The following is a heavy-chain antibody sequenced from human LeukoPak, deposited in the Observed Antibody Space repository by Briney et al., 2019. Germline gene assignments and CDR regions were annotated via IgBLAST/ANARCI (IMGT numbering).Heavy chain of an antibody. CDR1: GYTFNSYG. D-gene: IGHD5/OR15-5a*01. V-gene: IGHV1-18*01. J-gene: IGHJ6*03. CDR3: AREKLGTFYDRTMDV. Sequence: ASVKVSCKASGYTFNSYGISWVRQAPGQGLEWMGWISAYNGHTNYAQKFQGRVTMTTDTSTSTAYMDLRSLRSDDTAVYYCAREKLGTFYDRTMDVWGTGATVTISS. CDR2: ISAYNGHT.